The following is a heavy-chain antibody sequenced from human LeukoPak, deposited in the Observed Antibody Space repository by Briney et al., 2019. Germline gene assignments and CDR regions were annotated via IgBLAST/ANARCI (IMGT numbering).Heavy chain of an antibody. D-gene: IGHD2-21*02. CDR3: ASDRTYCGGDCSTFFDY. J-gene: IGHJ4*02. Sequence: GGSLRRSCAASGFTVSSNYMSWVRQAPGKGLEWVSVIYSGGSTYYADSVKGRFTISRDNSKNTLYLQMNSLRAEDTAVYYCASDRTYCGGDCSTFFDYWGQGTLVTVSS. CDR2: IYSGGST. CDR1: GFTVSSNY. V-gene: IGHV3-53*01.